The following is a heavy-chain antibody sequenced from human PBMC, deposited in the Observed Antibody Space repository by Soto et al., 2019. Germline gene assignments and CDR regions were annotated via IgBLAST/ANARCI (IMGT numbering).Heavy chain of an antibody. CDR2: IHYTETT. Sequence: SETLSLTCTVSGGSISGSSYYWGWIRQPPGKGLEWIGSIHYTETTYYNPSLKSRVTISVDTSKNQLFLKLSSVTAADTAVYYCARPHCSSSNCPNCFDAWGQGTLVT. V-gene: IGHV4-39*01. CDR1: GGSISGSSYY. J-gene: IGHJ5*02. CDR3: ARPHCSSSNCPNCFDA. D-gene: IGHD2-2*01.